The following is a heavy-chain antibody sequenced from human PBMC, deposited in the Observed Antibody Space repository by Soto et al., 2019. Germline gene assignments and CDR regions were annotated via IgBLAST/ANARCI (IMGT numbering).Heavy chain of an antibody. J-gene: IGHJ6*02. CDR2: ISYDGSNK. V-gene: IGHV3-30-3*01. Sequence: QVQLVESGGGVGQPGRSLRLSCAASGFTFSSYAMHWVRQAPGKGLEWVAVISYDGSNKYYADSVKGRFTISRDNSKNTLYRPMNSLRAEDTAVYYCARVHRMYYYYGMDVWGQGTTVTVSS. D-gene: IGHD2-8*01. CDR1: GFTFSSYA. CDR3: ARVHRMYYYYGMDV.